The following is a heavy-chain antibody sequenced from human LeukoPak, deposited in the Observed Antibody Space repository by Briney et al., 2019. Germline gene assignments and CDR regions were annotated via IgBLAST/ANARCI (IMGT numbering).Heavy chain of an antibody. CDR2: IHTSGST. Sequence: SQTLSLTCTVSGGSISSGSYYWSWTRQPAGKGLEWIGRIHTSGSTNYNPSLKSRVTISVDTSKNQFSLKLSSVTAADTAVYYCARSYSSSWYDYWGQGTLVTVSS. V-gene: IGHV4-61*02. D-gene: IGHD6-13*01. CDR1: GGSISSGSYY. CDR3: ARSYSSSWYDY. J-gene: IGHJ4*02.